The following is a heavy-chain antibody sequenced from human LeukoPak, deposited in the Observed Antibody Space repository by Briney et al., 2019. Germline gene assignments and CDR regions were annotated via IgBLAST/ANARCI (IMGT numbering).Heavy chain of an antibody. CDR2: ISSSSSYI. V-gene: IGHV3-21*01. CDR1: GFTFSSYS. Sequence: NSGGSLRLSCAASGFTFSSYSMNWVRQAPGKGLEWVSSISSSSSYIYYADSVKGRFTISRDNAKNSLYLQMNSLRAEDTAVYYCARGPSMTTVTTGEPWGQGTLVTVSS. J-gene: IGHJ4*02. CDR3: ARGPSMTTVTTGEP. D-gene: IGHD4-17*01.